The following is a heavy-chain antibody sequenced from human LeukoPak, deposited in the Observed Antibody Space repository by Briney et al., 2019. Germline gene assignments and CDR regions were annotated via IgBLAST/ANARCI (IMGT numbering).Heavy chain of an antibody. J-gene: IGHJ4*02. V-gene: IGHV3-53*01. D-gene: IGHD3-3*01. CDR2: IYSGGST. CDR1: GFTVSSNY. CDR3: ARNGQFGVVDY. Sequence: GWSLRLSCAASGFTVSSNYMSWVRQAPGKGLEWVSVIYSGGSTYYADSVKGRFTISRDNSKNTLYLQMNSVRAEDTDVYYCARNGQFGVVDYWGQGTLVTVSS.